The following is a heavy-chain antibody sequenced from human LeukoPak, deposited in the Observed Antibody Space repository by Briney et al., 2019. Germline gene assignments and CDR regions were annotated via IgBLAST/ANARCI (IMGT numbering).Heavy chain of an antibody. CDR3: AKDVRVGGGGMDV. CDR1: GFTFSTYA. Sequence: GGSLRLSCAASGFTFSTYAMNWVRQAPGKGLEGVSLISAIGGNTYYADSVRGRFTISRDNSKNTLSLQMNSLRAEDTAVYYCAKDVRVGGGGMDVWGQGTPVTVSS. V-gene: IGHV3-23*01. J-gene: IGHJ6*02. CDR2: ISAIGGNT. D-gene: IGHD1-26*01.